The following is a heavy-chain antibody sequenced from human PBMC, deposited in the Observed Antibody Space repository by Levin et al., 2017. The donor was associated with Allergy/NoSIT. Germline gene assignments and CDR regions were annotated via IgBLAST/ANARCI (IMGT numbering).Heavy chain of an antibody. J-gene: IGHJ3*02. CDR3: ARHVKTSLRFDAFDI. CDR1: GYSFTSHW. Sequence: KVSCKGSGYSFTSHWIGWVRQMPGKGLEWMGIIYPSDSDTRYSPSFQGQVTISADKSISTAYLQWSSLKASDTAIYYCARHVKTSLRFDAFDIWGQGTMVTVSS. V-gene: IGHV5-51*01. CDR2: IYPSDSDT.